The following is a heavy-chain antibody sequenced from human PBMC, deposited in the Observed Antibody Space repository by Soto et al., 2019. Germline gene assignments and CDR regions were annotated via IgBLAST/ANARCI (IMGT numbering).Heavy chain of an antibody. CDR3: AREEYSSGTGYLQP. CDR1: GFTFSSYG. J-gene: IGHJ1*01. V-gene: IGHV3-33*01. CDR2: IWYDGSNK. D-gene: IGHD6-19*01. Sequence: QVQLVESGGGVVQPGRSLRLSCAASGFTFSSYGMHWVRQAPGKGLEWVAVIWYDGSNKYYADSVKGRFTISRDNSKNTLYLQMNSLRVEDTAVYYCAREEYSSGTGYLQPWGQGTLVTVSS.